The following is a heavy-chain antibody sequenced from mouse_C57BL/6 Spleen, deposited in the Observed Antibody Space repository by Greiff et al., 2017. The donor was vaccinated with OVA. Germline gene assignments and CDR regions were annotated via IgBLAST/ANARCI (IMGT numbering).Heavy chain of an antibody. D-gene: IGHD2-2*01. V-gene: IGHV5-4*01. Sequence: EVQLVESGGGLVKPGGSLKLSCAASGFTFSSYAMSWVRQTPEKRLEWVATISDGGSYTYYPDNVKGRFTISRDNAKNNLYLQMSQLKSEDTAMYYCARDGYGYDGAMDYWGQGTSVTVSS. CDR1: GFTFSSYA. CDR3: ARDGYGYDGAMDY. J-gene: IGHJ4*01. CDR2: ISDGGSYT.